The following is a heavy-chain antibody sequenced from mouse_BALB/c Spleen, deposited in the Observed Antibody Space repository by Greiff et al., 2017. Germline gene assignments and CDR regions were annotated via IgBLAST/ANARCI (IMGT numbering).Heavy chain of an antibody. CDR2: ISGGGSN. CDR3: AREDKAYPFAY. D-gene: IGHD3-2*02. Sequence: VKLMESGPGLVAPGQSLTITCTVSGFTLSSYSIHWVRQPPGKGLEWLGIISGGGSNDYNSALESRLSISKDNSKSHVFLKMSSLQTDDTAMYYCAREDKAYPFAYWGQGTLVTVSA. V-gene: IGHV2-6-4*01. J-gene: IGHJ3*01. CDR1: GFTLSSYS.